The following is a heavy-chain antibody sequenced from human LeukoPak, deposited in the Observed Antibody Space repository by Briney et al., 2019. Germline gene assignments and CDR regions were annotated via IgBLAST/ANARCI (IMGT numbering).Heavy chain of an antibody. CDR2: IYHSGST. Sequence: TPSDTLSLTCAVSGGSISSSNWLTWVRQSPGKGLEWIGEIYHSGSTNYNPSLKSRVTISVDTSKNQFSLKLSSVTAADTAVYYCARRTYARRPYGSWGQGTLVTVSS. D-gene: IGHD3-10*01. CDR1: GGSISSSNW. CDR3: ARRTYARRPYGS. J-gene: IGHJ4*02. V-gene: IGHV4-4*02.